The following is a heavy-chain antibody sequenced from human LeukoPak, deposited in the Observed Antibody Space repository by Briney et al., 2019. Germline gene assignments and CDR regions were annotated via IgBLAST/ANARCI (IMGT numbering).Heavy chain of an antibody. D-gene: IGHD3-22*01. CDR1: GFTFDDYT. CDR3: AKSWNYYDSSGDDALDI. J-gene: IGHJ3*02. V-gene: IGHV3-21*04. CDR2: ISSSSSYI. Sequence: PGGSLRLSCAASGFTFDDYTMHWVRQAPGKGLEWVSSISSSSSYIYYADSVKGRFTISRDNSKNTLYLQMNSLRVEDTAVYYCAKSWNYYDSSGDDALDIWGQGTMVTVSS.